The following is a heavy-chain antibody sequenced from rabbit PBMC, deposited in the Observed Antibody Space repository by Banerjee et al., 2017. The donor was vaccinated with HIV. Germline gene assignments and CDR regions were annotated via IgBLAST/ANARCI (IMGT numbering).Heavy chain of an antibody. V-gene: IGHV1S45*01. J-gene: IGHJ4*01. CDR1: GFSFSSTYY. CDR2: IYTRDSSA. D-gene: IGHD5-1*01. CDR3: ARAYDSYPYPFNL. Sequence: QEQLVESGGGLVQPEGSLTLTCTASGFSFSSTYYMCWVRQAPGKGLEWIGCIYTRDSSAYYASWVKGRFTISKTSSTTVTLQMTSLTAADTATYFCARAYDSYPYPFNLWGPGTLVTVS.